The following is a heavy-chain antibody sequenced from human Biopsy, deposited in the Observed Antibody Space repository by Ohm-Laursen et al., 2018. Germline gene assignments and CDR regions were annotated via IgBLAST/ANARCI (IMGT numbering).Heavy chain of an antibody. V-gene: IGHV1-69*11. CDR2: IIPILRTT. CDR1: TGTFNSYG. CDR3: AREAIGYQLPCDD. J-gene: IGHJ4*02. D-gene: IGHD2-2*01. Sequence: SVKVSCKAPTGTFNSYGIIWARLAPGQGLEWMGRIIPILRTTAYAQTFLGRVTITADSPTSTVDMELTSLTSDDTAVYFCAREAIGYQLPCDDWGQGTLVTVSS.